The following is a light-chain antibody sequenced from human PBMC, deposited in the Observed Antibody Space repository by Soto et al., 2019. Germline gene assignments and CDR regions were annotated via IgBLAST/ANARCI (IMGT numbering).Light chain of an antibody. CDR2: SAS. Sequence: IQMTQSPSAQSASVGDTVTITCRASQNIRSHLNWYQQKPGKAPELLIYSASRLQSGVPSRFGGSGSGTDFTLTISDLQPEDFATYYCQQSYTTPPITFGLGTRLETK. J-gene: IGKJ5*01. CDR1: QNIRSH. CDR3: QQSYTTPPIT. V-gene: IGKV1-39*01.